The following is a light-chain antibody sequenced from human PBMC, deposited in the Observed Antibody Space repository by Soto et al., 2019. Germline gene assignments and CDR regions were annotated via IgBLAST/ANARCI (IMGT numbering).Light chain of an antibody. CDR1: SSDVGGYNY. Sequence: QSALTQPASMSGSPGQSITISCTGTSSDVGGYNYVSWYQRHPGKAPKLMIYEVSNRPSGVSNRFSGSKSGNTASLTISGLQAEGEADYYCSSSTINNSVLFGGGTKLTVL. J-gene: IGLJ2*01. CDR2: EVS. CDR3: SSSTINNSVL. V-gene: IGLV2-14*01.